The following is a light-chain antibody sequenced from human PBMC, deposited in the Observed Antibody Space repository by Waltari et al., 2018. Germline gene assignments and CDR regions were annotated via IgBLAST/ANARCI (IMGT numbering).Light chain of an antibody. CDR3: AAWDDRLDGWV. CDR1: SSNIGSHT. V-gene: IGLV1-44*01. CDR2: SKN. J-gene: IGLJ3*02. Sequence: QSVLTQPPSASGTPGQRVTISCSGSSSNIGSHTVNWYQQLPGMAPKLLIQSKNERPSGVPDRFSGSESGTSASLAISGLQSEDEADYYCAAWDDRLDGWVFGGGTKLTVL.